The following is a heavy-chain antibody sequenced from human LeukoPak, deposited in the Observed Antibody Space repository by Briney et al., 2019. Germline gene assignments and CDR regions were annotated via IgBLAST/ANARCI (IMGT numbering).Heavy chain of an antibody. CDR3: ARDLRTTNRFDP. V-gene: IGHV3-30*04. CDR1: GFTFSNYA. Sequence: PGGSLRLSCAASGFTFSNYAMHWVRQAPGKGLEWVAITSYDGSNKYYADSVKGRFTISRDNSKNTLYLQMNSLRADDTAVYYCARDLRTTNRFDPWGQGTLVTVSS. D-gene: IGHD4-17*01. CDR2: TSYDGSNK. J-gene: IGHJ5*02.